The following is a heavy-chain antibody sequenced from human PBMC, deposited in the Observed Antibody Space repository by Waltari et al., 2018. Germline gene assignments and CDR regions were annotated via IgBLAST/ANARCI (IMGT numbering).Heavy chain of an antibody. J-gene: IGHJ6*02. V-gene: IGHV1-2*02. CDR3: ASRRDDYGDYYYGMDV. CDR1: GYTFTGYY. Sequence: QVQLVQSGAEVKKPGASVKVSCKASGYTFTGYYMHWVRQAPGQGLEWMGWINPNSGGTNDAQKVQGRVTMTRDTSISTAYMELSRLRSDDTAVYYCASRRDDYGDYYYGMDVWGQGTTVTVSS. D-gene: IGHD4-17*01. CDR2: INPNSGGT.